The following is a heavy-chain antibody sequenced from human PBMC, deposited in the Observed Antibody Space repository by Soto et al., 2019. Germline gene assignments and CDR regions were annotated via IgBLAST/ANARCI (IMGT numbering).Heavy chain of an antibody. CDR3: ASAITIFGVPQGYFDY. D-gene: IGHD3-3*01. V-gene: IGHV1-18*01. Sequence: ASVKVSFKASGYTFTSYGISWVRQAPGQGLEWMGWISAYNGNTNYAQKLQGRVTMTTDTSTSTAYMELRSLRSDDTAVYYCASAITIFGVPQGYFDYWGQGTLVTVSS. CDR2: ISAYNGNT. J-gene: IGHJ4*02. CDR1: GYTFTSYG.